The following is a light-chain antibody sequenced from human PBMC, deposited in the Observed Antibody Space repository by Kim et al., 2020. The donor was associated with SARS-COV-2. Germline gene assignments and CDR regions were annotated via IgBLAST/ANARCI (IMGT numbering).Light chain of an antibody. CDR3: QQYYTTPWT. Sequence: DIVMTQSPDSLAVSLGERATINCKSSQNVLYSSNNKNYLAWYQQKPGQPPRLLLYWASTRESGVPDRFSGSGSRTDFTLTISSLQAEDVAVYYCQQYYTTPWTFGQGTKVDIK. J-gene: IGKJ1*01. CDR2: WAS. V-gene: IGKV4-1*01. CDR1: QNVLYSSNNKNY.